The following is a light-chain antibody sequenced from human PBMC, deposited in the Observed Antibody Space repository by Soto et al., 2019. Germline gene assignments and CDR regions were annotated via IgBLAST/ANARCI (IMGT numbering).Light chain of an antibody. CDR1: SSDVGSYNL. V-gene: IGLV2-23*02. CDR3: CSYAGSSTLYV. Sequence: QSALTQPASVSGSPGQSITLSCTGTSSDVGSYNLVSWYQQHPGKAPKLMIYAVSKRPSGVSKRFSDSKSGNTASLTISCFQAADEADYYCCSYAGSSTLYVFGTGTKVTVL. J-gene: IGLJ1*01. CDR2: AVS.